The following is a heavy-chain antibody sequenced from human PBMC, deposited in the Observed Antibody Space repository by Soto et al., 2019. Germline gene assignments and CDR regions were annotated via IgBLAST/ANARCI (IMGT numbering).Heavy chain of an antibody. CDR3: TTASDSSGYPDAFDI. Sequence: GGSLRLSCAASGFTFSNAWMNWVRQAPGKGLEWVGRIKSKTDGGTTDYAAPVKGRFTISRDDSKNTLYLQMNSLKTEDTAVYYCTTASDSSGYPDAFDIWGQGTMVTVSS. CDR1: GFTFSNAW. J-gene: IGHJ3*02. D-gene: IGHD3-22*01. CDR2: IKSKTDGGTT. V-gene: IGHV3-15*07.